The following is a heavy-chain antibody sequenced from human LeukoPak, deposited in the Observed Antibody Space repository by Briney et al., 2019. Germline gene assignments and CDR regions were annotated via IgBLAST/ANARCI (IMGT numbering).Heavy chain of an antibody. D-gene: IGHD3-9*01. V-gene: IGHV1-8*01. Sequence: ASVKVSCKASGYTFTSYDINWVRQATGQGLEWMGWMNPNSGNTGYAQKFQGRVTMTRNTSISTAYMELSSLRSEDTAVYYCARRAPYDILTGYYGQRSPLDYYYYGMDVWAKGPRSPSP. CDR2: MNPNSGNT. CDR1: GYTFTSYD. CDR3: ARRAPYDILTGYYGQRSPLDYYYYGMDV. J-gene: IGHJ6*02.